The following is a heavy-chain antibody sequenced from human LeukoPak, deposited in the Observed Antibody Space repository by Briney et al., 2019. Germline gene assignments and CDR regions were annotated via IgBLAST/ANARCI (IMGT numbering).Heavy chain of an antibody. CDR3: AKVMEVYYYDSSGYIDY. V-gene: IGHV3-30*02. CDR2: IRYDGSNK. D-gene: IGHD3-22*01. CDR1: GFTFSSYG. J-gene: IGHJ4*02. Sequence: GGSLRLSSAASGFTFSSYGMHWVRQAPGKGLEWVAFIRYDGSNKYYADSVKGRFTISRDNSKNTLYLQMNSLRAEDTAVYYCAKVMEVYYYDSSGYIDYWGQGTLVTVSS.